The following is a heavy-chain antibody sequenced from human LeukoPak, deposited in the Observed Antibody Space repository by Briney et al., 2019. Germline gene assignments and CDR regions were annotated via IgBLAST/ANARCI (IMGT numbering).Heavy chain of an antibody. V-gene: IGHV3-7*04. D-gene: IGHD4-17*01. CDR3: ARERYDAFDI. CDR1: GFTFSSYW. J-gene: IGHJ3*02. Sequence: PAGCLIPSCAPAGFTFSSYWTNCVRHAPKKLLEWVSNIKQDGSEKYYGDSVKGRFTISTGHGTNSPYLQVNSLRAEDRAVYYCARERYDAFDIWGQGTMVTVSS. CDR2: IKQDGSEK.